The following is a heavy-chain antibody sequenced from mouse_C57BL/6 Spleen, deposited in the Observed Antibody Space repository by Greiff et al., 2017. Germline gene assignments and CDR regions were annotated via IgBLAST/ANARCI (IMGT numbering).Heavy chain of an antibody. CDR3: TTVVAEGYFDV. D-gene: IGHD1-1*01. Sequence: EVKVVESGEGLVKPGGSLKLSCAASGFTFSSYAMSWVRQTPEKRLEWVAYISSGGDYIYYADTVKGRFTISRDNARNTLDLQMSSLKSEDTAMYYCTTVVAEGYFDVWGTGTTVTVSS. V-gene: IGHV5-9-1*02. CDR2: ISSGGDYI. CDR1: GFTFSSYA. J-gene: IGHJ1*03.